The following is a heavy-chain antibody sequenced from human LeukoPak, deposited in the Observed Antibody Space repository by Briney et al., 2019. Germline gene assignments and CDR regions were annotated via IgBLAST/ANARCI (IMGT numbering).Heavy chain of an antibody. Sequence: ESSETLSLTCTVSGGSISSYYWSWIRQPPGKGLEWIGYIYYSGSTNYNPSLKSRVTISADTSKNQFSLKLSSVTAADTAVYYCASHYYGSGSLTYFDYWGQGTLVTVSS. CDR1: GGSISSYY. D-gene: IGHD3-10*01. CDR2: IYYSGST. CDR3: ASHYYGSGSLTYFDY. V-gene: IGHV4-59*01. J-gene: IGHJ4*02.